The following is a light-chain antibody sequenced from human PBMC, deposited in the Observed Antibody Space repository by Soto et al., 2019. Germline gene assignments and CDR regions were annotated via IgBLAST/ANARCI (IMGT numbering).Light chain of an antibody. CDR2: AAS. CDR1: QSISSY. J-gene: IGKJ4*01. CDR3: QQSYSTPLT. Sequence: DIQMTQSPSSLSASVGDRVTITCRASQSISSYLNRYHQKPGKAPKLLIYAASSLQSGVPSRFSGSGSLTDFTLSISRLQPEDFATYYCQQSYSTPLTFGGGTKLEIK. V-gene: IGKV1-39*01.